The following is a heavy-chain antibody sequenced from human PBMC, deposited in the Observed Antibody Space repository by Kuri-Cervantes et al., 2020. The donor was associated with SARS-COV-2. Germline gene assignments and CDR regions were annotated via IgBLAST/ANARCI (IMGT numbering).Heavy chain of an antibody. CDR1: GGSISSSNW. CDR2: IYHSGST. CDR3: ARSMEYSSSSAHFDY. J-gene: IGHJ4*02. V-gene: IGHV4-4*02. Sequence: SETLSLTCAVSGGSISSSNWWSWVRQPPGKGLEWIGEIYHSGSTNYNPSLKSRVTISVDKSKNQFSLKLSSVTAADTAVYYYARSMEYSSSSAHFDYWGQGTLVTVSS. D-gene: IGHD6-6*01.